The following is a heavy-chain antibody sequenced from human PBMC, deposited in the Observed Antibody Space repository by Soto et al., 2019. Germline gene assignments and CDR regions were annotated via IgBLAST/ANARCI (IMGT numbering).Heavy chain of an antibody. D-gene: IGHD1-26*01. CDR1: GFSLSNARMV. CDR3: ARIGEWELLSMDY. Sequence: QVTLKESGPVLVKPKETLTRTCTVSGFSLSNARMVVSWIRQPPGKPLEWLAHIFSNDEKSYSTSLKSRLTISKDTSKSQVVLTMTNMDPVDTATYYCARIGEWELLSMDYWGQGTLVTVSS. V-gene: IGHV2-26*01. J-gene: IGHJ4*02. CDR2: IFSNDEK.